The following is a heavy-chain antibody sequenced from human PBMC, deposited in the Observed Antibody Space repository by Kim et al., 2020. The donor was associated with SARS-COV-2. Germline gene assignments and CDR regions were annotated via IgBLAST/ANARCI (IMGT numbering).Heavy chain of an antibody. CDR2: IFSNDEK. J-gene: IGHJ6*02. CDR1: GFSLSNARLG. CDR3: ARTATFYSAQPGIFNYYYGMDV. V-gene: IGHV2-26*01. D-gene: IGHD3-3*01. Sequence: SGPTLVKPTKTLTLTCTVSGFSLSNARLGVSWIRQPPGKALEWLAQIFSNDEKSYSTSLKSRLTISKATSKSQVVLTMTNMDPVDTATYYCARTATFYSAQPGIFNYYYGMDVWGQGTTVTVSS.